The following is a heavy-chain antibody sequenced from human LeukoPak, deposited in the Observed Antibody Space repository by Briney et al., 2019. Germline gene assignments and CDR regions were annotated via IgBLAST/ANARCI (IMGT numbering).Heavy chain of an antibody. CDR2: IYTSGST. Sequence: SETLSLTCPVSGGSISSGRYYWSWIRQPAGKGLEWIGRIYTSGSTNYNPSLKSRVTISVDTSKNQFSLNLSSVTAADTAVYYCASRHYYDSSFDYWGQGTLVTVSS. CDR3: ASRHYYDSSFDY. D-gene: IGHD3-22*01. V-gene: IGHV4-61*02. J-gene: IGHJ4*02. CDR1: GGSISSGRYY.